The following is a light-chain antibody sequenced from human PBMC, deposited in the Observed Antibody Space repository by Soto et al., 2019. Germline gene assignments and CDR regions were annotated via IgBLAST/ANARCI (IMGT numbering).Light chain of an antibody. CDR3: SSYTSSNTLV. CDR2: DVS. J-gene: IGLJ1*01. Sequence: QSALTQPASVSGSPGQSITISCTGTSSDVGGYNYVSWYQQHPGKAPKLMIYDVSNRPSGVSNRFSGSKSGNTASLTISGLQAEDEADYYCSSYTSSNTLVFGTGTKVT. V-gene: IGLV2-14*01. CDR1: SSDVGGYNY.